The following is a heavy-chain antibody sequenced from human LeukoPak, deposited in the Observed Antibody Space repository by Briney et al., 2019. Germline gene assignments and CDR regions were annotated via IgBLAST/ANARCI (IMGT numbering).Heavy chain of an antibody. CDR1: GFTFSSYA. Sequence: PGGSLRLSCAASGFTFSSYAMSWVRQAPGKGLVWVSRINSDGSSTSYADSVKGRFTISRDNAKNTLFLHMNSLRAEDTAVYYCARGVAAAGNPNWGQGTLVTVSS. CDR2: INSDGSST. D-gene: IGHD6-13*01. CDR3: ARGVAAAGNPN. J-gene: IGHJ4*02. V-gene: IGHV3-74*01.